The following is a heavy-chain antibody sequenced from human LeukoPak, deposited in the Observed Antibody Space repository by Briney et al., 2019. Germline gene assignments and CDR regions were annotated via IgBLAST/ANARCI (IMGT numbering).Heavy chain of an antibody. D-gene: IGHD2-15*01. V-gene: IGHV4-4*07. Sequence: SEALSLTCTVSGGSISSYYWSWIRQPAGKGLEWIGRIYTSGSTNYNPSLKSRVTMSVDTSKNQFSLKLSSVTAADTAMYYCARVDCSGGSCYSGYFQHWGQGTLVTVSS. CDR1: GGSISSYY. CDR3: ARVDCSGGSCYSGYFQH. CDR2: IYTSGST. J-gene: IGHJ1*01.